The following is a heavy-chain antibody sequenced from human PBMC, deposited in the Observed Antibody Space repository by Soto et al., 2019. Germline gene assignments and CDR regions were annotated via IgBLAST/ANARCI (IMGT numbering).Heavy chain of an antibody. V-gene: IGHV3-64D*06. CDR3: LVASAAY. CDR1: GFTFSSYV. J-gene: IGHJ4*02. CDR2: ITSNGGST. D-gene: IGHD6-13*01. Sequence: GSLRLSCSASGFTFSSYVMNWVRQAPGKGLEYVSGITSNGGSTFYADSVKGRFIISRDNSQNTVYLQMSSLTTADTAVYYCLVASAAYWGQGT.